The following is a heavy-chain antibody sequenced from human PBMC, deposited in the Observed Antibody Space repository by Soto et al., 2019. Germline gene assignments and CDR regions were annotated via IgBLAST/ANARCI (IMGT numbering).Heavy chain of an antibody. CDR1: GGSFSGYY. CDR3: ARGPVNGY. J-gene: IGHJ4*02. Sequence: QVQLQQWGAGLLKPSETLSLTCAVYGGSFSGYYWSWIRQPPGKGLEWIGEINHSGSTNYNASLKSRVTISVDTSKNQFSLKLSSVTAADTAVYYCARGPVNGYWGQGTLVTVSS. V-gene: IGHV4-34*01. D-gene: IGHD2-8*01. CDR2: INHSGST.